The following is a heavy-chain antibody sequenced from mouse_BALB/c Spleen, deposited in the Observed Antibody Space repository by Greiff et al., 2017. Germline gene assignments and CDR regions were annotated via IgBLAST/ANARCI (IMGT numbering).Heavy chain of an antibody. CDR2: IDPANGNT. V-gene: IGHV14-3*02. CDR1: GFNIKDTY. CDR3: ARNYSYKWYFDV. D-gene: IGHD1-2*01. Sequence: EVQLQQSGAELVKPGASVKLSCTASGFNIKDTYMHWVKQRPEQGLEWIGRIDPANGNTKYDPKFQGKATITADTSSNTAYLQLSSLTSEDTAVYYCARNYSYKWYFDVWGAGTTVTVSS. J-gene: IGHJ1*01.